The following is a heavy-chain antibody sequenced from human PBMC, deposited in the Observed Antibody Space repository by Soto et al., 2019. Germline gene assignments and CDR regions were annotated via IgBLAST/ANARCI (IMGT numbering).Heavy chain of an antibody. CDR1: GLTFNTYA. CDR2: ISGSGGST. CDR3: AKEGLGDYEYAWGSNRYNWYFDL. D-gene: IGHD3-16*02. V-gene: IGHV3-23*01. Sequence: PGGSLRLSCAASGLTFNTYAMAWVRQVPGKGLEWVSLISGSGGSTYHADSVKGRFTISRDNSKNTLYLQMNSLRVEDTAIYYCAKEGLGDYEYAWGSNRYNWYFDLWGRGTLVTVSS. J-gene: IGHJ2*01.